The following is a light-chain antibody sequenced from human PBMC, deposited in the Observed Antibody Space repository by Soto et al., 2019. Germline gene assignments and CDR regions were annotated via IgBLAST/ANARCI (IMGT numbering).Light chain of an antibody. J-gene: IGKJ5*01. CDR2: AAS. CDR1: QSFRGL. Sequence: EVVLTQSPVTLSLSPGERATLSCRASQSFRGLLAWYQQKPGQAPRLLIYAASTRATGISDRFSGSGSGTDFTLVISRLDPDDFAVYYCQHNGRSFGQGTRLEI. CDR3: QHNGRS. V-gene: IGKV3-20*01.